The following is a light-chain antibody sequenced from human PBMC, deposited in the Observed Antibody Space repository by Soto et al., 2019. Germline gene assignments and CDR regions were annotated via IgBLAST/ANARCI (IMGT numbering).Light chain of an antibody. CDR1: QSVSNNY. Sequence: VLTQYAGTLSLSPGDLATLSGKASQSVSNNYLAWYQQKPGQAPRLLIYGASNRATGIPDRFSGSGSGTDFTLTITSLQPEDFALYYCQQYGRSPITFGQGTKVDIK. CDR2: GAS. CDR3: QQYGRSPIT. J-gene: IGKJ1*01. V-gene: IGKV3-20*01.